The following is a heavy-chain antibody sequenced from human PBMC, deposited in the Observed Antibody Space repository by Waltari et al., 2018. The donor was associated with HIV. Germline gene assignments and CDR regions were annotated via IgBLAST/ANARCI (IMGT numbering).Heavy chain of an antibody. CDR2: IWYDGSNK. CDR3: ARDPPVAGSLDY. CDR1: GFTFSSYG. D-gene: IGHD6-19*01. Sequence: QVQLVESGGGVVQPGRSLRLSCAACGFTFSSYGMDWDRQAPGKGREWVAVIWYDGSNKYYADSVKGRFTISRDNSKNTLYLQMNSLRAEDTAVYYCARDPPVAGSLDYWGQGTLVTVSS. J-gene: IGHJ4*02. V-gene: IGHV3-33*01.